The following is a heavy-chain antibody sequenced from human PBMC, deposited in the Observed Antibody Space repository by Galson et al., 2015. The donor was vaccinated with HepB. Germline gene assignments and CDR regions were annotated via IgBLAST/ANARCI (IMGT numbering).Heavy chain of an antibody. CDR3: ARDSESPWDTLAVAANGDY. CDR2: INPNSGGT. D-gene: IGHD6-19*01. V-gene: IGHV1-2*02. Sequence: SVKVSCKASGYTFTGYYMHWVRQAPGQGLEWMGWINPNSGGTNYAQKFQGRVTMTRDTSISTAYMELSRLRSDDTAVYYCARDSESPWDTLAVAANGDYWGQGTLVTVSS. J-gene: IGHJ4*02. CDR1: GYTFTGYY.